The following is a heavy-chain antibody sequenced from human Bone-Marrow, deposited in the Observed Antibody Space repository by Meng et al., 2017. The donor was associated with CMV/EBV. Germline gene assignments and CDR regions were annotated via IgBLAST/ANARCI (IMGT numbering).Heavy chain of an antibody. Sequence: SVKVSCKASGGTFSSYAISWVRQAPGQGLEWMGGVIPILDITNNAQKFQGRVTITADKSTSTAYMELSSLRSEDTAVYYCASGESGSYSYYFDYWGQGTRVTASS. J-gene: IGHJ4*02. V-gene: IGHV1-69*10. CDR3: ASGESGSYSYYFDY. CDR1: GGTFSSYA. CDR2: VIPILDIT. D-gene: IGHD1-26*01.